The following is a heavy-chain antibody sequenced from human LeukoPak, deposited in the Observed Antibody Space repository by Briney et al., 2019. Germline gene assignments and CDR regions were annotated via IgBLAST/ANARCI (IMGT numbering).Heavy chain of an antibody. Sequence: SETLSLTCTVSGGSISSYYWSWIRQPAGKGLEWIGRIYTSGSTNYNPSLKSRVTMSVDTSKNQFSLKLSSVTAADAAVYYCARYRFYGSGSSFDYWGQGTLVTVSS. V-gene: IGHV4-4*07. CDR2: IYTSGST. D-gene: IGHD3-10*01. CDR3: ARYRFYGSGSSFDY. J-gene: IGHJ4*02. CDR1: GGSISSYY.